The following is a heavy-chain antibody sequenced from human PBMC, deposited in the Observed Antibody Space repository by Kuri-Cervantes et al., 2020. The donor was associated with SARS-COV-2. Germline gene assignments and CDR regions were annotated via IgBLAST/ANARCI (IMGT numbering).Heavy chain of an antibody. V-gene: IGHV3-72*01. CDR2: SSKKVYRYTT. J-gene: IGHJ1*01. D-gene: IGHD4-11*01. CDR3: ASSLTTTYSF. Sequence: GWSLRLSCATSGFTFSDHYIDWVRQAPGKGLEWVGRSSKKVYRYTTEYATSVKGRFTISKDFSKNSLSLQMDSLTPEGTAVYYCASSLTTTYSFWGQGTLVTVSS. CDR1: GFTFSDHY.